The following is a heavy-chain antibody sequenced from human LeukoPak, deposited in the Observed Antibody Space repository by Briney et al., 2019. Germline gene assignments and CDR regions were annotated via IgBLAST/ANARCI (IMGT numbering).Heavy chain of an antibody. J-gene: IGHJ5*02. CDR1: GGTFRNYI. CDR3: AKVQNEVVPIAMRGWFDP. V-gene: IGHV1-69*01. CDR2: VMPMFNTS. Sequence: SVKVSCKASGGTFRNYIFSWVRQAPGQGLEWMGGVMPMFNTSNYAQKFQGRVTITADESTSTVYMELSSLTSEDTAVYYCAKVQNEVVPIAMRGWFDPWGQGTLVAVSS. D-gene: IGHD2-2*01.